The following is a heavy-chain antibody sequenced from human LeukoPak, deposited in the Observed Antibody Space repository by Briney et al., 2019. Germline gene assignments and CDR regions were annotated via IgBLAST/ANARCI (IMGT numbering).Heavy chain of an antibody. CDR3: ATVVRDDILTGYYIDH. CDR2: IYYSGST. V-gene: IGHV4-59*01. J-gene: IGHJ4*02. Sequence: PSETLSLTCTVSGVSISSYYWSWIRQPPGKGLEWLGYIYYSGSTKYNPSFKSRVTISVDTSKNQFSLKLISVTAADTAVYYCATVVRDDILTGYYIDHWGQGTLVTVSS. D-gene: IGHD3-9*01. CDR1: GVSISSYY.